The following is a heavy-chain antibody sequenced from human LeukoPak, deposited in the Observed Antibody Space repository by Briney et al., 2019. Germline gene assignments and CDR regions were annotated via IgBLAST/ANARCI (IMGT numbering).Heavy chain of an antibody. CDR2: INHSGST. CDR3: ATRDDSSGYYYF. Sequence: SETLSLTCAVYGGSFSGYYWSWIRQPPGKGLEWIGEINHSGSTNYNPSLKSRVTISVDTSKNQFSLKLSSVTAADTAVYYCATRDDSSGYYYFWGQGTLSPSPQ. J-gene: IGHJ4*02. V-gene: IGHV4-34*01. D-gene: IGHD3-22*01. CDR1: GGSFSGYY.